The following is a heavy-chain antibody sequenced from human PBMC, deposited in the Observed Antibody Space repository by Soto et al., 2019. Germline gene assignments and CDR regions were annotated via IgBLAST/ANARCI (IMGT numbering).Heavy chain of an antibody. D-gene: IGHD2-21*01. V-gene: IGHV3-21*01. CDR1: GFTFTNHN. CDR3: ARDPPLSVLVVVATDDF. J-gene: IGHJ4*02. CDR2: ISSSSSFR. Sequence: AGGSLRLSCAASGFTFTNHNINFVRHSPCKGLEWVSSISSSSSFRNYADSVKGRFSISRDNDKNLVYLQMDSLRAEDTAVYYCARDPPLSVLVVVATDDFWGQGTLVTVSS.